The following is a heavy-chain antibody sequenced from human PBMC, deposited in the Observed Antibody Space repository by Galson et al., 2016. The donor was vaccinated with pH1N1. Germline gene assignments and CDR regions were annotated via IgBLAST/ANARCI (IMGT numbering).Heavy chain of an antibody. V-gene: IGHV3-33*01. CDR2: IWYDGSNK. CDR1: GFTFSSHG. Sequence: SLRLSCAASGFTFSSHGMHWVRQAPGKGLEWVAVIWYDGSNKYYADSVKGRFTISRDDSKNTVFLQMDSLRAEDTAIYYCARGNPPSSPVDYWGQGTLVTVSS. J-gene: IGHJ4*02. CDR3: ARGNPPSSPVDY.